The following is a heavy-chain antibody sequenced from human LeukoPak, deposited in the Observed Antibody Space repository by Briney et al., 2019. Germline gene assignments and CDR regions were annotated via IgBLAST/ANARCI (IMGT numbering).Heavy chain of an antibody. CDR3: AREMRDYGGNSSYAFDI. Sequence: ASVKVSCKASGYTFTSYAMNWVRQAPGQGLEWMGWINTNTGNPTYAQGFTGRFVFSLDTSVSTAYLQISSLKAEDTAVYYCAREMRDYGGNSSYAFDIWGQGTMVTVSS. J-gene: IGHJ3*02. CDR2: INTNTGNP. V-gene: IGHV7-4-1*02. D-gene: IGHD4-23*01. CDR1: GYTFTSYA.